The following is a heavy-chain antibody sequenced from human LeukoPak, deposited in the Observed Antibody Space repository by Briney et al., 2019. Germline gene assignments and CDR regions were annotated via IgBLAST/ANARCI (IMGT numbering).Heavy chain of an antibody. CDR1: GFTFSSYS. V-gene: IGHV3-21*01. CDR2: ISSSSSYI. J-gene: IGHJ6*03. CDR3: AREGGYDILTGYYYYYYYMDV. D-gene: IGHD3-9*01. Sequence: PGGSLRLSCAASGFTFSSYSMNWVRQAPGKGLEWVSSISSSSSYIYYADSVKGRFTISRDNAKNSLNLQMNSLRAEDTAVYYCAREGGYDILTGYYYYYYYMDVWGKGTTVTVSS.